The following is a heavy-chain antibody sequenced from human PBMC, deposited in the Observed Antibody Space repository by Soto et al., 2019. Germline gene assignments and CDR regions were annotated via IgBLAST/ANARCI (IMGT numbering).Heavy chain of an antibody. CDR3: ARRSSGWYFDY. D-gene: IGHD6-19*01. J-gene: IGHJ4*02. Sequence: EVQLLESGGGLIQPGGSLRLSCAASGFTFSSNAMSWDRQAPGKGLEWVSAISGSGGSTYYADSVKGRFTISRDNSKNTLYLQMNSLRAEDTAVYYCARRSSGWYFDYWGQGTLVTVSS. CDR1: GFTFSSNA. CDR2: ISGSGGST. V-gene: IGHV3-23*01.